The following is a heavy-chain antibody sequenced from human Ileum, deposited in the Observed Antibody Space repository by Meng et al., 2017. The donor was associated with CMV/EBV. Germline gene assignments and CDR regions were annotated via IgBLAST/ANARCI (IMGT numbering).Heavy chain of an antibody. CDR2: ISGDGSST. V-gene: IGHV3-74*01. CDR3: VSRHPKGVFFDD. CDR1: GFTFITYW. J-gene: IGHJ4*02. D-gene: IGHD3-16*01. Sequence: CAASGFTFITYWMHWVRQVPETGLVWVSRISGDGSSTNYADSVKGRFTISRDNAKNTLYLQMSSLRAEDTAVYYCVSRHPKGVFFDDWGQGTLVTVSS.